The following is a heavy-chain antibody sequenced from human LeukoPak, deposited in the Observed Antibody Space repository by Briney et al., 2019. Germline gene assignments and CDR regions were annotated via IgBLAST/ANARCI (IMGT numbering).Heavy chain of an antibody. J-gene: IGHJ4*02. V-gene: IGHV3-21*01. CDR1: GFTFSSYT. Sequence: PGGSLRLSCAASGFTFSSYTINWVRQAPGKGLEWVSSISSSSGYIYYADSVKGRFTISRDNAKNTLYLQLNSLRGEDTAVYYCARDRYPSAREFDYWGQGTLVVVSS. D-gene: IGHD2-2*02. CDR3: ARDRYPSAREFDY. CDR2: ISSSSGYI.